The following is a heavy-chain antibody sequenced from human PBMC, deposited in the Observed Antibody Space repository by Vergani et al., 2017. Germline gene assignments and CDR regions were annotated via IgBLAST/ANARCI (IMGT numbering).Heavy chain of an antibody. CDR2: INPNSGGT. Sequence: QVQLVQSGAEVKKPGASVKVSCKVSGYTLTELSMHWVRQAPGKGLEWMGCINPNSGGTNYAQKFQCRVTMTRDTSISTAYMELSRLRSDDTAVYYWARSTVKGFLDYYYGMDVWGQGTTVTVSS. CDR3: ARSTVKGFLDYYYGMDV. D-gene: IGHD4-11*01. J-gene: IGHJ6*02. CDR1: GYTLTELS. V-gene: IGHV1-2*02.